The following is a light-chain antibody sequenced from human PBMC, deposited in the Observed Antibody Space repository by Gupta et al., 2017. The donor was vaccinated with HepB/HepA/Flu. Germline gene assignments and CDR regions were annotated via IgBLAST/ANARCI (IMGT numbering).Light chain of an antibody. CDR2: GAS. J-gene: IGKJ4*01. CDR3: QQYNNWPRSA. Sequence: EIVMTQSQATLSVSPGERATLSCRASQSVSSNLAWYQQKPGQAPRLLIYGASTRATGIPARFSGSGSGTEFTLTISSLQSEDFAVYYCQQYNNWPRSAFGGGTKVEIK. V-gene: IGKV3-15*01. CDR1: QSVSSN.